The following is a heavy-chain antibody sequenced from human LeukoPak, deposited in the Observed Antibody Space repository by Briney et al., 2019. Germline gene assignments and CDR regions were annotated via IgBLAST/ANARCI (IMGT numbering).Heavy chain of an antibody. CDR1: GFTFSSYA. CDR3: AKAGYDFWSGYFTAYWFDP. Sequence: GGSLRLSCAASGFTFSSYAMSWVRQAPGKGLEWVSAISGSGGSTYYADSVKGRFTISRDNSKNTLYLQMNSLRAEDTAVYHCAKAGYDFWSGYFTAYWFDPWGQGTLVTVSS. CDR2: ISGSGGST. D-gene: IGHD3-3*01. J-gene: IGHJ5*02. V-gene: IGHV3-23*01.